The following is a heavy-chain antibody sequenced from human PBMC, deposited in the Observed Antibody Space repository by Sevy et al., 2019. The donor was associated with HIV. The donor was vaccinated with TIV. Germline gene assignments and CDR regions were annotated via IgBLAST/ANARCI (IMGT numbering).Heavy chain of an antibody. D-gene: IGHD3-22*01. Sequence: GGSLRLSCAASGFIFSSFGMHWVRQTPGKGLEWVAFIRYDGSKKYYADSVKGRFTISRDNSKDTLYLQMNSLRAEDTAVYYCAKDMIVVVGEALDIWGQGTMVTVSS. CDR1: GFIFSSFG. CDR3: AKDMIVVVGEALDI. CDR2: IRYDGSKK. V-gene: IGHV3-30*02. J-gene: IGHJ3*02.